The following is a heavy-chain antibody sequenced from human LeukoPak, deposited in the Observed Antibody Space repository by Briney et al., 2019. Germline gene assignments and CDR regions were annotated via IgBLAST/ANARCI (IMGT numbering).Heavy chain of an antibody. Sequence: PGGSLRLSCAASGFTVSSNYMSWVRQAPGKGLEGVSVIYSGGSTYYADSVKGRFTISRDNSKNTLYLQMNSLRAEDTAVYYCARRGSSRGFYKEYWGQGTLVTVSS. CDR1: GFTVSSNY. CDR2: IYSGGST. CDR3: ARRGSSRGFYKEY. D-gene: IGHD6-19*01. V-gene: IGHV3-66*01. J-gene: IGHJ4*02.